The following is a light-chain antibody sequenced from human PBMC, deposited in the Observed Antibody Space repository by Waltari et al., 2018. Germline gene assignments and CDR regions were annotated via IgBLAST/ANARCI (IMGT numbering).Light chain of an antibody. CDR2: SAS. CDR3: QQLNSYPLT. J-gene: IGKJ4*01. CDR1: QGISNY. Sequence: DIQLTQSPSFLSASVRDRVTIPCRASQGISNYFAWYQQKPGKAPKLLIYSASPLQSGVPSRFSGSGSGTEFSLTISSLQPEDFATYYCQQLNSYPLTFGGGTKVEIK. V-gene: IGKV1-9*01.